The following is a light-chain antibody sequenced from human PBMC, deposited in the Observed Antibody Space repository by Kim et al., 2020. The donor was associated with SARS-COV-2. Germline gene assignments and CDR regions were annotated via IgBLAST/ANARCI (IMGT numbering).Light chain of an antibody. V-gene: IGKV3-20*01. J-gene: IGKJ1*01. CDR2: GAS. CDR1: QSVRSNY. CDR3: QQYGSSRT. Sequence: EIVLTQSPGTLSLSPGERATLSCRASQSVRSNYLAWFQQQPAQPPRLLFYGASSRATGIPDRFSGSGSGTDFTLTITRLEPEDFAVYYCQQYGSSRTFGQGTKVDIK.